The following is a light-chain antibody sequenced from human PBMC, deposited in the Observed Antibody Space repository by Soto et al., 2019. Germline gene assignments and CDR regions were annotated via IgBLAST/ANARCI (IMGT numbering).Light chain of an antibody. CDR3: GSYAGRSTFV. CDR1: SSDVGNYNL. CDR2: EVS. V-gene: IGLV2-23*02. Sequence: QSALTQPASVSGSPGQSITISCTGTSSDVGNYNLVSWYQHHPGKAPKLMIYEVSKWPSGVSNRFSGSKSGNTASLTISGLQAEDEADYYCGSYAGRSTFVFGGGTKLT. J-gene: IGLJ3*02.